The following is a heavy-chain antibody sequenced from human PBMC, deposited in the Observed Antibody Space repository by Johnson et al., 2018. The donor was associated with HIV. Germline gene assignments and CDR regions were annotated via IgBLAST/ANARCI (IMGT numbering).Heavy chain of an antibody. J-gene: IGHJ3*02. Sequence: QLVESGGGVARPGGSLILSCSASGFTFDDYGMSWVRQAPGKGLEWVSGINWNGGSTGYADSVKGRFTISRDNAKNSLYLQMNSLRAEDTAVYYCARGGQVVRGAKGDAFDIWGQGTMVTVSS. CDR1: GFTFDDYG. CDR2: INWNGGST. CDR3: ARGGQVVRGAKGDAFDI. V-gene: IGHV3-20*04. D-gene: IGHD3-10*01.